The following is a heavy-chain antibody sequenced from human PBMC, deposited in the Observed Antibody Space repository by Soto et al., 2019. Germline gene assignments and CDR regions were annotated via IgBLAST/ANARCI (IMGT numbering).Heavy chain of an antibody. Sequence: SETMSLTCTVSGGSISSGGYYWSWIRQHPGKGLEWIGYIYYSGSTYYNPSLKSRVTISVDTSKNQFSLKLSSVTAADTAVYYCARRYGGNFDYWGQGTLVTVSS. D-gene: IGHD2-15*01. CDR1: GGSISSGGYY. V-gene: IGHV4-31*03. CDR3: ARRYGGNFDY. CDR2: IYYSGST. J-gene: IGHJ4*02.